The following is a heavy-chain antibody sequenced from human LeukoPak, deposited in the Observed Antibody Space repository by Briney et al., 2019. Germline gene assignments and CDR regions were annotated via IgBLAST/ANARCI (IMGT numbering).Heavy chain of an antibody. CDR2: IYHSGST. CDR1: GYSISSGYY. J-gene: IGHJ3*02. V-gene: IGHV4-38-2*02. CDR3: ARGDGYNYGGLAFDI. D-gene: IGHD5-24*01. Sequence: PSETLSLTCTVSGYSISSGYYWGWIRQPPGKGLEWIGSIYHSGSTYYNPSLKSRVTISVDTSKNQFSLKLSSVTAADTAVYYCARGDGYNYGGLAFDIWGQGTMVTVSS.